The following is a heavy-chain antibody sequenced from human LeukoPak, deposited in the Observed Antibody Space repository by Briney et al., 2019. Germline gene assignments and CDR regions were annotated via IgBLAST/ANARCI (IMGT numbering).Heavy chain of an antibody. V-gene: IGHV3-53*01. Sequence: GGSLRLSCAASGFTVSGNYMSWVRQAPGKGLEWVSVIYSNGNTYYADSVKGRFTISRDSSKNTLYLQMNSLRAEDTAVYYCARGARSGELATIGYWGQGTLVTVSS. CDR1: GFTVSGNY. D-gene: IGHD3-10*01. J-gene: IGHJ4*02. CDR3: ARGARSGELATIGY. CDR2: IYSNGNT.